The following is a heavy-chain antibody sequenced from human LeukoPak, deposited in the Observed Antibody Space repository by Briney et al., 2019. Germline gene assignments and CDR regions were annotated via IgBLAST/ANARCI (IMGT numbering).Heavy chain of an antibody. CDR1: GASVSSGSSY. CDR3: SRVYYTGGNCYHFDY. D-gene: IGHD2-15*01. Sequence: SPTLSLTRTVAGASVSSGSSYWGWIQQPAGKGLECIGRIYTSGTTDNNPSLNRRVTISLDTSKNQVSLTLTSVTAADTAVYYCSRVYYTGGNCYHFDYWGQGTLVTVSS. V-gene: IGHV4-61*02. CDR2: IYTSGTT. J-gene: IGHJ4*02.